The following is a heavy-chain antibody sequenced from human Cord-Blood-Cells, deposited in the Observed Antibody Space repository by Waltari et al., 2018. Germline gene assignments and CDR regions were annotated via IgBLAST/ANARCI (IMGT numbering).Heavy chain of an antibody. V-gene: IGHV3-53*02. CDR1: GFTVSSNY. J-gene: IGHJ6*02. Sequence: EVQLVETGGGLIQPGGSLRLSCAASGFTVSSNYMSWVRQAPGKGLEWVSVIYSGGSTYYADSVKGRFTISRDNSKNTLYLQMNSLRAEDTAVYYCASPYSSGWYYYGMDVWGQGTTVTVSS. D-gene: IGHD6-19*01. CDR2: IYSGGST. CDR3: ASPYSSGWYYYGMDV.